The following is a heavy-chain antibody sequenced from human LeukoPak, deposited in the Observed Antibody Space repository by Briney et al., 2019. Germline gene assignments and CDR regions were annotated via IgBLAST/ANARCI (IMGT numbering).Heavy chain of an antibody. CDR2: IYSGGST. V-gene: IGHV3-66*01. CDR3: ARMLYYYDSSGPFDY. Sequence: GGSLRLSCAASGFTVSSNYMSWVRQAPGKGLEWVSVIYSGGSTYYADSVKGRFTISRDNSKNTLYLQMNSLRAEDTAVYYCARMLYYYDSSGPFDYWGQGTLVTVSS. CDR1: GFTVSSNY. J-gene: IGHJ4*02. D-gene: IGHD3-22*01.